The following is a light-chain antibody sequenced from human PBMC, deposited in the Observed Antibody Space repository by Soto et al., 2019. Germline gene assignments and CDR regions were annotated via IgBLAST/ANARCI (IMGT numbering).Light chain of an antibody. J-gene: IGLJ1*01. Sequence: QAVGTQPASVSGSPGQAITISCTGNHNDNCNYHYVSWYQHLPGKAPILMIYDVGSRPSGVSSRFSGSKSGNTASLAISGLQAEVEADYYCNSYREDHPRFYVFGTGTKVTVL. CDR3: NSYREDHPRFYV. CDR2: DVG. CDR1: HNDNCNYHY. V-gene: IGLV2-14*03.